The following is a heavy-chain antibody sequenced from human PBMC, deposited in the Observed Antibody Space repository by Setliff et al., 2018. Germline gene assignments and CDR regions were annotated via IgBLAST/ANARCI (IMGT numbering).Heavy chain of an antibody. Sequence: ASVKVSCKASGYTFTNYGLSWVRQTPGQGLEWMGWISAYNGNTNYAQKLQGQVTISVDKSITTAYLQWSSLKASDTAIYYCARHPAGGRGMDVWGQGTTVTVSS. D-gene: IGHD3-16*01. CDR3: ARHPAGGRGMDV. J-gene: IGHJ6*02. CDR2: ISAYNGNT. CDR1: GYTFTNYG. V-gene: IGHV1-18*01.